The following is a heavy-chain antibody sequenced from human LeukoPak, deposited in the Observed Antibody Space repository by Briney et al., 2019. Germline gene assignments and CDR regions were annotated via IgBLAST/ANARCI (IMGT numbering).Heavy chain of an antibody. V-gene: IGHV1-2*02. CDR1: GYTFIGYY. Sequence: GASVKVSCKASGYTFIGYYMHWVRQAPGQGLEWVGWINPDSGGTNYAQQFQGRVTMTRDTSISTAYMDLSRLTSDDTGVYYCARRMAESYYDSSGYPSLGYWGQGTLVTVSS. CDR2: INPDSGGT. D-gene: IGHD3-22*01. CDR3: ARRMAESYYDSSGYPSLGY. J-gene: IGHJ4*02.